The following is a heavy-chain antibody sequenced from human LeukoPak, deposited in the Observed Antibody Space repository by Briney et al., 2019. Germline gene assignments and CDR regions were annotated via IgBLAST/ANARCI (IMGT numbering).Heavy chain of an antibody. J-gene: IGHJ4*02. CDR2: IKDGGSGS. V-gene: IGHV3-7*03. CDR3: ARVEGYGWFEGGN. CDR1: GFAFNRFW. D-gene: IGHD6-19*01. Sequence: GGSLRLSCAASGFAFNRFWMSWIRQAPGKGLEWVATIKDGGSGSFYVDSVEGRFSISRDDAKNLLYLQMNNLRDEDSAHYYCARVEGYGWFEGGNWGQGTPVTVSS.